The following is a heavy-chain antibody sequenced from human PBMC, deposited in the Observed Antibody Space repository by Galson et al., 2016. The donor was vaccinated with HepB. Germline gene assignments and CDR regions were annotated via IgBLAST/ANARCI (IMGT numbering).Heavy chain of an antibody. CDR2: ISGSGGST. V-gene: IGHV3-23*01. CDR3: AKDGEARIAFDI. J-gene: IGHJ3*02. Sequence: SLRLSCAASGFIFSSYAMSWVRQAPGKGLEWVPVISGSGGSTNYTDSVKGRFTISRDNTKNTLYLQMNRLRAEDTAEYYCAKDGEARIAFDIWGQGTMVTVSS. D-gene: IGHD3-3*01. CDR1: GFIFSSYA.